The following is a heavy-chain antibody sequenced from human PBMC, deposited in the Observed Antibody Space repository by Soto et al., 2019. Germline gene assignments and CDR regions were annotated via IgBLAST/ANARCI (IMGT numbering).Heavy chain of an antibody. CDR3: ARDLRFDSSSWYETLFPADY. D-gene: IGHD6-13*01. Sequence: ASVKVSCKASGYTFTSYGISWVRQAPGQGLEWMGWISAYNGNTNYAQKLQGRVTMTTDTSTSTAYMELRSLRSDDTAVYYCARDLRFDSSSWYETLFPADYWGQGTLVTVSS. J-gene: IGHJ4*02. V-gene: IGHV1-18*01. CDR2: ISAYNGNT. CDR1: GYTFTSYG.